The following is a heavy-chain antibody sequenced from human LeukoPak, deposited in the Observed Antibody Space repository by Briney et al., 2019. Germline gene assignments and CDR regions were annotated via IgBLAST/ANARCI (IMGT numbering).Heavy chain of an antibody. J-gene: IGHJ3*02. Sequence: PGGSLRLSCAASGFTFSSYTMNWVRQAPGKGLEWVSSLRGTGRYIYYADLMKGRFTISRDNAKNSLYLQMNSLRAEDTAVYYCARSLRDAFDIWGQGTMVTVSS. CDR2: LRGTGRYI. CDR3: ARSLRDAFDI. V-gene: IGHV3-21*06. CDR1: GFTFSSYT.